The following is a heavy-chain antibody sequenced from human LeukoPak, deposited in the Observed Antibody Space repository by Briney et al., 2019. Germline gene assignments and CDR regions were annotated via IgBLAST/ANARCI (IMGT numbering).Heavy chain of an antibody. J-gene: IGHJ4*02. Sequence: SETLSLTCTVSGGSISSYYWSWIRQPPGKGLEWIGYIYYSGSTNNNPSLKSRVTISVDTSKNQFSLKLSSVTAADTAVYYCARSTYGSGSDYWGQGTLVTVSS. CDR1: GGSISSYY. CDR3: ARSTYGSGSDY. CDR2: IYYSGST. V-gene: IGHV4-59*01. D-gene: IGHD3-10*01.